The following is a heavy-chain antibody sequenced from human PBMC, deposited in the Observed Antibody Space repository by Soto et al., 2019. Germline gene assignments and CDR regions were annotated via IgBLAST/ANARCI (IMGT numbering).Heavy chain of an antibody. J-gene: IGHJ6*02. V-gene: IGHV4-61*01. D-gene: IGHD5-18*01. CDR2: IYYSGST. CDR1: GGSISSSSYH. CDR3: ARGITSMAPYYYYGMGG. Sequence: SETLSLTCSVSGGSISSSSYHWSWIRQPPGKGLEWIGYIYYSGSTNYNPSLKSRVTISVDTSKNQFSLKLSSVTAADTAVYYCARGITSMAPYYYYGMGGWGQGNTVTVSS.